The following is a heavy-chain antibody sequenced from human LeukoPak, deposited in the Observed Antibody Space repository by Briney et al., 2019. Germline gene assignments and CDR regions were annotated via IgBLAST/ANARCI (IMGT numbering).Heavy chain of an antibody. Sequence: PGGSLRLSCAASGFTFNTYTMNWVRQAPGKGLEWVSYISGSSGIIDYADSVRGRFTISRDNARNTLYLHMNSLRVEDTAVYYCARRKVYEFGEGYNYGMDVWGQGTTVTVSS. CDR1: GFTFNTYT. D-gene: IGHD2-8*01. CDR3: ARRKVYEFGEGYNYGMDV. CDR2: ISGSSGII. J-gene: IGHJ6*02. V-gene: IGHV3-48*01.